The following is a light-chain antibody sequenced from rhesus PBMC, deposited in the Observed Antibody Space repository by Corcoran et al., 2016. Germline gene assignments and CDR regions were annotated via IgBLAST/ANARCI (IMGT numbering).Light chain of an antibody. Sequence: QAALTQPRSVSGSPGQSVTISCTGTSSDIGGDNYVSWYQQHPGTAPKLMIYEVRKRPSGVSDRFSASKSGNPPSLTIPGLQAEDEADYHCSSDAGIDTFVFGSGTKLTVL. CDR2: EVR. CDR3: SSDAGIDTFV. V-gene: IGLV2-32*02. CDR1: SSDIGGDNY. J-gene: IGLJ6*01.